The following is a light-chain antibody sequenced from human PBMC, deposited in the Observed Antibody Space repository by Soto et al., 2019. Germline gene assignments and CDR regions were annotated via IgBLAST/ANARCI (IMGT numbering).Light chain of an antibody. V-gene: IGKV1-33*01. J-gene: IGKJ5*01. CDR1: QDISSY. CDR2: DAS. CDR3: QQYNNWPPIT. Sequence: DIQMTQSPSSLSASVGDRVTITCQASQDISSYLNWFQQKPGKAPKLLIFDASNLQTGVPSRFSGSGSGTEFTLTISSLQSEDFAVYYCQQYNNWPPITFGQGTRLEMK.